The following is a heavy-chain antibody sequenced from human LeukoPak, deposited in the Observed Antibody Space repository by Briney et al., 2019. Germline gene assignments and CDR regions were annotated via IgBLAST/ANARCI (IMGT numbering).Heavy chain of an antibody. CDR2: ITGSGNTP. J-gene: IGHJ4*02. Sequence: GGSLRLSCAASGFTFSSYSMNWVRQAPGKGLEWVSGITGSGNTPFYADSVKGRFTISRDNSKNTLYLQMNSLRAEDTAVYYCAKDNSGYSSSWLDYWGQGTLVTVSS. D-gene: IGHD6-13*01. V-gene: IGHV3-NL1*01. CDR1: GFTFSSYS. CDR3: AKDNSGYSSSWLDY.